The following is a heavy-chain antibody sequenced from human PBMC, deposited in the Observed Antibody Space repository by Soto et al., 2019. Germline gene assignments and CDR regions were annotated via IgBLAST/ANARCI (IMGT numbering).Heavy chain of an antibody. CDR3: ARDERYCTGGSCYSEFYFHF. J-gene: IGHJ4*02. D-gene: IGHD2-15*01. CDR1: GFTFTTYG. V-gene: IGHV1-18*04. CDR2: ISLQNGDT. Sequence: LVQSGAEVKKPGASVKVSCKASGFTFTTYGISWMRQAPGQGPECMGWISLQNGDTKFAQKFQGRVTMTTDSYTNTAHMELRNLRSDDTAVYYCARDERYCTGGSCYSEFYFHFWGQGTLVTVSS.